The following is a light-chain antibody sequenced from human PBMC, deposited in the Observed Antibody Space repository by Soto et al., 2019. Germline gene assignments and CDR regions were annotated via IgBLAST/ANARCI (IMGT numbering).Light chain of an antibody. CDR1: QSISSW. J-gene: IGKJ1*01. CDR3: QQYNSYPWT. V-gene: IGKV1-5*01. Sequence: DIQMTQSPSTLPASVGYRVTVTGRASQSISSWLARYQQKPGKAPKLLIYDASSLESGVPSRFSGSGSGTEFTLTITSLQPDDFATYYCQQYNSYPWTFGQGTKVDIK. CDR2: DAS.